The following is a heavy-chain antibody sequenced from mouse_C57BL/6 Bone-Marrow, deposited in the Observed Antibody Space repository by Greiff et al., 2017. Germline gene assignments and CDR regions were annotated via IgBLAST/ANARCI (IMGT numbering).Heavy chain of an antibody. CDR1: GYTFTSYW. CDR2: IHPNSGST. Sequence: QVQLKQPGAELVKPGASVKLSCKASGYTFTSYWMHWVKQRPGQGLEWIGMIHPNSGSTNYNEKFKSKATLTVDKSSSTAYMQLSSLTSEDSAVYYCARLGSPFAYWGQGTLVTVSA. CDR3: ARLGSPFAY. J-gene: IGHJ3*01. V-gene: IGHV1-64*01. D-gene: IGHD3-1*01.